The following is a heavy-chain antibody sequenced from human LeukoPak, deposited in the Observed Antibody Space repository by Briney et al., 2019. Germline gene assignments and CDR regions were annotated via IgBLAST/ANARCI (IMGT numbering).Heavy chain of an antibody. V-gene: IGHV3-48*01. Sequence: GGSLRLSCAASGFTFSSYSMNWVRQAPGKGLEWVSYISSSSDTIYYADSVKGRFTISRDNAKNSLYLQVNSLRAEDTAVYHCARGLHAPTWYFDLWGRGTLVTVSS. J-gene: IGHJ2*01. CDR2: ISSSSDTI. CDR1: GFTFSSYS. CDR3: ARGLHAPTWYFDL. D-gene: IGHD3-16*01.